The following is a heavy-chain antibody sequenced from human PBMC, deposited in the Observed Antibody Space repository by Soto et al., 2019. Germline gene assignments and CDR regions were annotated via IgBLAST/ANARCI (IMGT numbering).Heavy chain of an antibody. CDR2: INHGGTA. V-gene: IGHV4-34*01. D-gene: IGHD3-10*01. Sequence: SETLSLTCAVHGGSFTGFYWDWVRQPPGKGLEWIGEINHGGTANYNPSLKSRVSISVDMSKSQFSLKLTSVTADDTAMYYCARRPYGSGHYYYYGMDVWGQGTTVTVSS. J-gene: IGHJ6*02. CDR3: ARRPYGSGHYYYYGMDV. CDR1: GGSFTGFY.